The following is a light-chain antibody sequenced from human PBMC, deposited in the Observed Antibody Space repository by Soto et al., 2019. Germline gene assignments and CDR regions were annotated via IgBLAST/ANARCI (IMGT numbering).Light chain of an antibody. J-gene: IGLJ1*01. CDR3: SSYTSSSTVYV. CDR1: SSDVAGYNY. Sequence: QSALTQPASVSGSPGQSITISCTGTSSDVAGYNYVSWYQQHPGKAPKLMMYEVSNRPSGVSNRFSGSKSGNTASLTISGLQAEDDADYYCSSYTSSSTVYVFGTGTKLTVL. CDR2: EVS. V-gene: IGLV2-14*01.